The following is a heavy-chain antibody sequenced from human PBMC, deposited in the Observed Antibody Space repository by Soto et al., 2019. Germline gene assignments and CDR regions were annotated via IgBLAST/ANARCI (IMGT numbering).Heavy chain of an antibody. D-gene: IGHD2-15*01. J-gene: IGHJ5*01. CDR1: GDSISTVDYF. V-gene: IGHV4-30-4*01. CDR2: TYKSATT. CDR3: ARGRYCLTGRCFPNWFDS. Sequence: SETLSLTCSVSGDSISTVDYFWAWIRQPPGQALEYIGYTYKSATTYYNPSFESRVAISLDTSKSQFSLNVTSVTAADTAVYFCARGRYCLTGRCFPNWFDSWGQGTLVTVSS.